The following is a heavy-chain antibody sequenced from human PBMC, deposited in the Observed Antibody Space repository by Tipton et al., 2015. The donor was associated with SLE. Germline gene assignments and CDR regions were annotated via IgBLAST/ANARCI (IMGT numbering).Heavy chain of an antibody. Sequence: LRLSCAVSGYSISSSYHWSRIRQPPGKGLEWIGSIYHSGNTYYKPSLKSRVTISVDTSKNEFSLKLSSVTAADTAVYYCARESSSQPDYWGQGTLVTVSS. CDR1: GYSISSSYH. V-gene: IGHV4-38-2*02. CDR3: ARESSSQPDY. CDR2: IYHSGNT. J-gene: IGHJ4*02. D-gene: IGHD1-14*01.